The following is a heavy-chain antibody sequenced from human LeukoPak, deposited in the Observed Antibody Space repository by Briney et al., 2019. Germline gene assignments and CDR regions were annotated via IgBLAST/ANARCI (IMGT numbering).Heavy chain of an antibody. V-gene: IGHV4-39*01. CDR2: IYYDERT. Sequence: SETLSLTCSVSGASISNTPYYCGWIRQPPGKGLEWIGSIYYDERTYYNPSLKSRVTISVDTSKLQFSLRLSSVTAADTAVYYCVRHHTRGLAVALIDCWGQGTLITVSS. D-gene: IGHD6-19*01. CDR3: VRHHTRGLAVALIDC. CDR1: GASISNTPYY. J-gene: IGHJ4*02.